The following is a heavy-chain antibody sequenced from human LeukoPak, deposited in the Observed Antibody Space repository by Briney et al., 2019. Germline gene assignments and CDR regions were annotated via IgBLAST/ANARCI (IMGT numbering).Heavy chain of an antibody. J-gene: IGHJ6*03. CDR3: EKFLYPSPLAV. D-gene: IGHD3-3*01. V-gene: IGHV3-74*01. CDR1: GFTFSGNW. Sequence: PGGSLRLSCADPGFTFSGNWMSWVRQSPGKGLVWVSHISTDGSIIRYGDSVKGRFTISRDKAKNTLYLQMNSLTAEDTGVYYCEKFLYPSPLAVWGKGTRVTV. CDR2: ISTDGSII.